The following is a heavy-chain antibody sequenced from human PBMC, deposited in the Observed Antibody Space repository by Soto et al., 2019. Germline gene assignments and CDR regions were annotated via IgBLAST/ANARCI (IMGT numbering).Heavy chain of an antibody. Sequence: ASVKVSCKTSGYTFTRNGISWVRQAPGQGLEWMGWISPKSGSIKYAQKLQGRVIMTTGTSTSTAYMEVRSLRSDDTAVYYCVKDRDSNSWPSRDVWGPGTTVTVSS. V-gene: IGHV1-18*01. D-gene: IGHD3-22*01. CDR2: ISPKSGSI. J-gene: IGHJ6*02. CDR1: GYTFTRNG. CDR3: VKDRDSNSWPSRDV.